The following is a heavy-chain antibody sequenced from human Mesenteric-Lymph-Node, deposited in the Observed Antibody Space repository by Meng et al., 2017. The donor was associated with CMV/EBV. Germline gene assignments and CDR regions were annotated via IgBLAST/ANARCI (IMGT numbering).Heavy chain of an antibody. D-gene: IGHD2-21*01. V-gene: IGHV4-61*01. CDR2: IYYSGST. CDR3: ASRLPLYDAFDI. CDR1: GGSVSSGSYY. Sequence: SQTLSLTCTVSGGSVSSGSYYWSWIRQPPGKGLEWIGYIYYSGSTRYNPSLKSRVTISVDTSKNQFSLKLSSVTAADTAVYYCASRLPLYDAFDIWGQGTMVTVSS. J-gene: IGHJ3*02.